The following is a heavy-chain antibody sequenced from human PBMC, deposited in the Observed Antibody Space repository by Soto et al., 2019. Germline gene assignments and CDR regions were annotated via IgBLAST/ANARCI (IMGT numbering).Heavy chain of an antibody. D-gene: IGHD2-2*02. CDR3: AMEYCSSTSCYRDY. CDR2: IIPILGIA. CDR1: GGTFSSYT. V-gene: IGHV1-69*02. Sequence: QVQLVQSGAEVKKPGSSVKVSCKASGGTFSSYTISWVRQAPGQGLEWMGRIIPILGIANYAQKFQGRVTITSDKTTSTAYIELSSLRSEDTAVYYCAMEYCSSTSCYRDYWGQGNLVTVAS. J-gene: IGHJ4*02.